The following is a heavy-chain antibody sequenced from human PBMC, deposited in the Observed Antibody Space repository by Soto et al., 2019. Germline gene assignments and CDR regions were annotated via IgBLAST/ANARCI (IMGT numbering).Heavy chain of an antibody. Sequence: PSETLSLTCAVYGGSFSGYYWSWTRQPPGKGLEWNGEIIHSGSTNYNPSLKSRVTISVDTSKNQFSLKLSSVTAADTAVYYCARRLDSSSFPYYYYGMDVWGQGTTVTVSS. CDR1: GGSFSGYY. CDR2: IIHSGST. J-gene: IGHJ6*02. V-gene: IGHV4-34*12. CDR3: ARRLDSSSFPYYYYGMDV. D-gene: IGHD6-13*01.